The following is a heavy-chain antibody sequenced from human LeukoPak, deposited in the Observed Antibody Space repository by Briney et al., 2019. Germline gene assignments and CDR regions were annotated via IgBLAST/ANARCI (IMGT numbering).Heavy chain of an antibody. CDR3: AKYLLVVTTIPCFDY. D-gene: IGHD2-21*02. J-gene: IGHJ4*02. Sequence: PGGSLRLSCAASGFTFSSYAITCVRQAPGKGLEWVSSISGSGGNTYYADSVKGRFTISRDSSKNTLYLQMNSVRAEHTAVYYCAKYLLVVTTIPCFDYWGQGSLVTVSS. V-gene: IGHV3-23*01. CDR1: GFTFSSYA. CDR2: ISGSGGNT.